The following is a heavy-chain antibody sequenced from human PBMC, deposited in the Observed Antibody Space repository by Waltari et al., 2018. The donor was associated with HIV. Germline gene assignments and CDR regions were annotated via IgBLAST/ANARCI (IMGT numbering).Heavy chain of an antibody. V-gene: IGHV3-11*01. Sequence: QVQLVESGGGLVKPGGSLSLSFEVAGFAPRGYYMSWIRQAPGQGLEWIAYISGNGMAVYYADSVKGRFTVSRDNADNKLHLQLTNLRAEDTALYYCARDYFGAGTSWFFDYWGQGALVIVSP. CDR1: GFAPRGYY. J-gene: IGHJ4*02. D-gene: IGHD3-10*01. CDR3: ARDYFGAGTSWFFDY. CDR2: ISGNGMAV.